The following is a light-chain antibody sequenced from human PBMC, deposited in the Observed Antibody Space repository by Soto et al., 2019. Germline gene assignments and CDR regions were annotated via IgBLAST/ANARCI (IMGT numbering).Light chain of an antibody. J-gene: IGKJ2*01. CDR3: QHYDNFPYT. CDR2: DAS. CDR1: QDISNY. V-gene: IGKV1-33*01. Sequence: DIQMTQSPSSLSASVGDRVTITCQASQDISNYLNWYQQKPGKAPKLLIYDASSLETGVPSRFSGSGYGTDFTFTISSLQPEDIATYYCQHYDNFPYTFGQGTKLEIK.